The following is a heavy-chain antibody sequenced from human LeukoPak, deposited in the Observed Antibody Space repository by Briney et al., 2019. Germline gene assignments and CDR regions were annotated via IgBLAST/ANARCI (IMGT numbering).Heavy chain of an antibody. D-gene: IGHD3-3*01. CDR1: GGSINSHY. Sequence: NPSETLSLICSVSGGSINSHYWNWIRQPAGKGLEWIGRFQTSGSTDYKPSLKSRVTISVDTSKNQFSLNMSSVTAADTAVHYCARSAWSGYVDYWGQGTLVTVSS. V-gene: IGHV4-4*07. J-gene: IGHJ4*02. CDR2: FQTSGST. CDR3: ARSAWSGYVDY.